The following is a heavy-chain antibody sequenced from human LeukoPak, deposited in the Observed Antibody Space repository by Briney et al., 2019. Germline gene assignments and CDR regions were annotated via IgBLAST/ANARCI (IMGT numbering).Heavy chain of an antibody. CDR1: GYTFPSYA. CDR3: ARGRDGYNRNLDY. Sequence: ASVKVSCKASGYTFPSYAIHWVRQAPGQRLEWMGWINVGNGNTKYSQKFQGRVTITRDTSASIVYMELSSLRSEDTAVYYCARGRDGYNRNLDYWGQGTLVTVSS. J-gene: IGHJ4*02. CDR2: INVGNGNT. D-gene: IGHD5-24*01. V-gene: IGHV1-3*01.